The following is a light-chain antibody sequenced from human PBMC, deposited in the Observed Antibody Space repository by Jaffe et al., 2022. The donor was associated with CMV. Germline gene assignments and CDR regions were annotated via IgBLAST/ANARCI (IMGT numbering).Light chain of an antibody. CDR1: KLGDKF. V-gene: IGLV3-1*01. CDR2: QNN. CDR3: QAWDSSVV. Sequence: SYELTQPPSVSVSPGQTASISCSGHKLGDKFVCWYQQKTGQSPVVVIHQNNKRPAGIPERYSGSNSGNTATLTISGAQAMDEGVYYCQAWDSSVVFGGGTKLTVL. J-gene: IGLJ2*01.